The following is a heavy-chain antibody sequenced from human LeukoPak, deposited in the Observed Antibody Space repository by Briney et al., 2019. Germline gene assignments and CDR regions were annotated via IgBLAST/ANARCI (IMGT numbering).Heavy chain of an antibody. CDR3: ARGNYDSSGSYYSAFDY. Sequence: GGSLRLSCAASGFTVSSNYMSWVRQAPGKGLEWVAVISYDESNTYFTDSVKGRFTISRDNSENTLSLQMNSLRAEDTAVYYCARGNYDSSGSYYSAFDYWGQGTLVTVSS. D-gene: IGHD3-22*01. J-gene: IGHJ4*02. CDR1: GFTVSSNY. V-gene: IGHV3-30-3*01. CDR2: ISYDESNT.